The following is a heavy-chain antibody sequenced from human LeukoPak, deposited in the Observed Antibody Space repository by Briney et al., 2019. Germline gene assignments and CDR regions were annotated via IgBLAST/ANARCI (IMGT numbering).Heavy chain of an antibody. CDR2: IYYSGRS. D-gene: IGHD4-17*01. V-gene: IGHV4-59*01. CDR1: XGSIXNXX. CDR3: ARDPYGSNAFDI. J-gene: IGHJ3*02. Sequence: PSETLSLTCTVSXGSIXNXXXXXXXXXXXXXXXWXGYIYYSGRSNHNPSLKSRVTMSIDTSKKQFSLKLSSVTAADTAIYYCARDPYGSNAFDIWGQGTMVTVSS.